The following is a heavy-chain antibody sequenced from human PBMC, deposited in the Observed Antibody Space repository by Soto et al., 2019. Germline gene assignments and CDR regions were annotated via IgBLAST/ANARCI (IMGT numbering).Heavy chain of an antibody. V-gene: IGHV3-30-3*01. CDR2: ISYDGSNK. D-gene: IGHD6-19*01. J-gene: IGHJ3*02. CDR3: ARDPPRHSSGRAIDAFEI. CDR1: GFTFSSYA. Sequence: GGSLRLSCAASGFTFSSYAMHWVRQAPGKGLEWVAVISYDGSNKYYADSVKGRFTISRDNAKNSLYLQMNSLRDEDTAVYYCARDPPRHSSGRAIDAFEIWGQVTMVTVSS.